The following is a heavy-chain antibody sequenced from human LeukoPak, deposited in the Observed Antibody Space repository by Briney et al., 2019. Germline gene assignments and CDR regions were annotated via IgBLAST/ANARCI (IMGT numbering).Heavy chain of an antibody. J-gene: IGHJ2*01. Sequence: EASVKVSCKASGYTFTGNHVHWVRQAPGQGLEWTGWIDPNSGGTMYSQKFQDRVAMTSDTSINTAYMELSGLRSDDTAVYFCAKEADIVSFDLWGRGTLVTVSS. V-gene: IGHV1-2*02. CDR2: IDPNSGGT. D-gene: IGHD3-16*02. CDR3: AKEADIVSFDL. CDR1: GYTFTGNH.